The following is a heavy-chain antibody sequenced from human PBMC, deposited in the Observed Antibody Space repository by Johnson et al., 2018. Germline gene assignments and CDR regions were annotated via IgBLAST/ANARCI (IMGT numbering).Heavy chain of an antibody. V-gene: IGHV3-11*04. CDR3: ARVPEYSRERVDH. J-gene: IGHJ4*02. CDR1: GFIFSDHY. Sequence: VQLVESGGGLVKXGGSLRLSCAVSGFIFSDHYMSWIRQAPGQGLEWVSYISSSGGPIYYADSVKGRITLSRDNDKNSQYLQMNNLSADDTAVYYGARVPEYSRERVDHWGQGTLVTVSS. D-gene: IGHD6-6*01. CDR2: ISSSGGPI.